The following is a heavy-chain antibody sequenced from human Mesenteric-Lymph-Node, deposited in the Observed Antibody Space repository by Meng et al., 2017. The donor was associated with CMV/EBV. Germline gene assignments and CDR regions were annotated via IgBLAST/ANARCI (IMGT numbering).Heavy chain of an antibody. CDR3: TRDRRPWDCSGASCYRDGFDY. Sequence: SVKVSCKASGYFFTSYYIHWVRQAPGQGLECMGRINPSGGSTNYAQKFQGRVTMTRDTSTSTVYMELSSLRSEDTAVYYCTRDRRPWDCSGASCYRDGFDYWGQGTLVTVSS. D-gene: IGHD2-2*02. V-gene: IGHV1-46*01. CDR2: INPSGGST. J-gene: IGHJ4*02. CDR1: GYFFTSYY.